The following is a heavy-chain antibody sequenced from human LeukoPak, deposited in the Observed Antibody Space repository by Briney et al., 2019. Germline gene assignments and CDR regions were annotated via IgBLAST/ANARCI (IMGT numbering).Heavy chain of an antibody. CDR1: GGSISSGSYY. Sequence: PSETLSLTCTVSGGSISSGSYYWGWIRQPPGKGLEWIGSIYYSGSTYYNPSLKSRVTISVDESKNQFSLKLTSVTAADTAVYYCALYSSGWYGYWGQGTLVTVSS. J-gene: IGHJ4*02. V-gene: IGHV4-39*07. CDR2: IYYSGST. D-gene: IGHD6-19*01. CDR3: ALYSSGWYGY.